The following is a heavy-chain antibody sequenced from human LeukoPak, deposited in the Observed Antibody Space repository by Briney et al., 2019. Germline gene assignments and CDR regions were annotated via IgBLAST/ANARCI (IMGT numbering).Heavy chain of an antibody. Sequence: SETLSLTCAVYGGSFSGYYWSWIRQPPGKGLEWIGEINHSGSTNYNPSLKSRVTISVDTSKDQFSLKLSSVTAADTAVYYCARGLPIAVAGTGVAFDIWGQGTMVTVSS. V-gene: IGHV4-34*01. CDR3: ARGLPIAVAGTGVAFDI. D-gene: IGHD6-19*01. J-gene: IGHJ3*02. CDR2: INHSGST. CDR1: GGSFSGYY.